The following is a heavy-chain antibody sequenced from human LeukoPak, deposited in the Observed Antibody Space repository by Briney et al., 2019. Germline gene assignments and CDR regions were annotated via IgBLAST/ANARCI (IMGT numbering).Heavy chain of an antibody. V-gene: IGHV3-43*01. D-gene: IGHD3-9*01. Sequence: GGSLRLSCAASGFAFDDYTMYWVRQAPGKGLEWVSLINWDGGHTDFADSVKGRFTISRDNSKNSLYLQMNSLGTEDTALHYCARGLDVGLILTAVAYWGQGTRVTVSS. CDR1: GFAFDDYT. CDR3: ARGLDVGLILTAVAY. CDR2: INWDGGHT. J-gene: IGHJ4*02.